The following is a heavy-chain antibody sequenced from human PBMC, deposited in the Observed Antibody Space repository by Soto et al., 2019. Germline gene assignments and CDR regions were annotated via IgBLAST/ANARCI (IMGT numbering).Heavy chain of an antibody. CDR2: ISGSDDST. CDR1: GFTFSSYA. J-gene: IGHJ6*02. Sequence: EVQLLESGGGLVQPGGSLRLSCAASGFTFSSYAMSWVRQAPGKGLEWVSAISGSDDSTYYADSVKGRFTISRDNSKNTLYLQRSSQRADETAVYYCAPMGVWGQGTTVTVSS. CDR3: APMGV. V-gene: IGHV3-23*01.